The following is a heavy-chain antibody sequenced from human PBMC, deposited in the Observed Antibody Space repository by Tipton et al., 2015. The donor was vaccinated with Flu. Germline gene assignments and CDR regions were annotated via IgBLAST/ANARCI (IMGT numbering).Heavy chain of an antibody. V-gene: IGHV4-39*07. CDR1: GASISSSSYN. Sequence: TLSLTCTDSGASISSSSYNWGWIRQPPGKGLEWIASIYYSGRTSYNPSLESRVTVSVDTSKNQFSLKLSSVTAADTAVYYCARFGYSYAFDIWGQGTMVTVSS. CDR3: ARFGYSYAFDI. CDR2: IYYSGRT. J-gene: IGHJ3*02. D-gene: IGHD5-12*01.